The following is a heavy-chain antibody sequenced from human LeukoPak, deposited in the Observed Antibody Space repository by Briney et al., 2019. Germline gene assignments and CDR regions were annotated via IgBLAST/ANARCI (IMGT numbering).Heavy chain of an antibody. J-gene: IGHJ3*02. CDR1: GFTFSSYA. CDR3: AREAGRITVFGVEMHDAFDI. CDR2: ISYDGSNK. Sequence: GGSLRLSCAASGFTFSSYAMHWVRQAPGKGLEWVAVISYDGSNKYYADSVKGRFTISRDNSKNTLYLQMNSLRAEDTAVYYCAREAGRITVFGVEMHDAFDIWGQGTMVTVSS. V-gene: IGHV3-30-3*01. D-gene: IGHD3-3*01.